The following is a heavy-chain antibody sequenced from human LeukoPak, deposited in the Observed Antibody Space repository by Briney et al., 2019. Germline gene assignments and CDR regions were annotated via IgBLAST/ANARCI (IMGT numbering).Heavy chain of an antibody. Sequence: SETLSLTCTVSGGSISSYYWSWIRQPPGKGLEWIGYIYYSGSTNYNPSLKSRVTISVDTSKNQFSLKLSSVTAADTAVYYCARNTLGYCSSTSCYDYWGQGTLVTVSS. CDR3: ARNTLGYCSSTSCYDY. D-gene: IGHD2-2*01. CDR1: GGSISSYY. V-gene: IGHV4-59*01. CDR2: IYYSGST. J-gene: IGHJ4*02.